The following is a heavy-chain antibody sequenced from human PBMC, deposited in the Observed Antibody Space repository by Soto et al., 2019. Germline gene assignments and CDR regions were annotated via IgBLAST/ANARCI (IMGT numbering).Heavy chain of an antibody. V-gene: IGHV3-11*01. CDR3: AGAQPLAANWFDP. CDR1: GLMFSDSY. CDR2: ISSTGSTQ. D-gene: IGHD6-6*01. J-gene: IGHJ5*02. Sequence: QIQLVESGGGLVKPGGSLRLSCAASGLMFSDSYMSWIRQAPGKGLEEIADISSTGSTQYYADSVKGRFTISRDNAKNSLFLEMNNLRAEDTAVYYCAGAQPLAANWFDPWGQGILVTVSS.